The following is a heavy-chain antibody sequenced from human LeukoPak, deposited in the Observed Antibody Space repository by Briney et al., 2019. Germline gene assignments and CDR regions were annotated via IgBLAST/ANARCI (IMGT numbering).Heavy chain of an antibody. V-gene: IGHV3-43*02. CDR1: GFTSYEYG. J-gene: IGHJ4*02. D-gene: IGHD6-19*01. CDR3: AKVQWHAGGFDY. Sequence: GGSLRLSCAASGFTSYEYGTEWGRQAPGKGVELVSLINWDVPSTFYAYSVKVRFTISRHNSKNSLYLQMNRLSTEDTALYYCAKVQWHAGGFDYWGQGTLVTVSS. CDR2: INWDVPST.